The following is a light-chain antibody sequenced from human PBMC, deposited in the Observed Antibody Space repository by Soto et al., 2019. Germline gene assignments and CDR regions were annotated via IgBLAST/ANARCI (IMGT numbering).Light chain of an antibody. CDR2: GAS. Sequence: ETVLTQSPGTLSLSPGERATLSCRASQSVSSSYLAWYQQKPGQAPRLLIYGASSRATGIPDRFSGSGSGTDFTHTISRLEPEDFAVYYCQQYGSSPLTFGGGTTVEMK. J-gene: IGKJ4*01. V-gene: IGKV3-20*01. CDR3: QQYGSSPLT. CDR1: QSVSSSY.